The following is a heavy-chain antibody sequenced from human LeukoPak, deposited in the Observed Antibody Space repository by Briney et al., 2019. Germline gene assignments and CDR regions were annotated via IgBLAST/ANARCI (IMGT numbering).Heavy chain of an antibody. J-gene: IGHJ4*02. V-gene: IGHV3-23*01. CDR1: GFTFNNYA. CDR3: AKDGSYNGAVAGEFDS. D-gene: IGHD6-19*01. CDR2: ILGSGSST. Sequence: PGGSLRLSCAASGFTFNNYAMSWVRQAPGKGLEWDSAILGSGSSTYYADSVKGRFTISRDNSKNTVYLQMNSLRAEDTALYYCAKDGSYNGAVAGEFDSWGQGTLVTVSS.